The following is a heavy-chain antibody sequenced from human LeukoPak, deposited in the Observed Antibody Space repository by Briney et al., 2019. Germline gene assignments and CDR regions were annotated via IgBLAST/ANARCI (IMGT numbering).Heavy chain of an antibody. CDR2: IIPIFGTA. D-gene: IGHD1-20*01. CDR3: ARGGYNWNDGEDTYYYYMDV. J-gene: IGHJ6*03. Sequence: GASVKVSCKASGGTFSSYAISWVRPAPGQGLEWMGGIIPIFGTANYAQKFQGRVTITTDESTSTAYMELSSLRSEDTAVYYCARGGYNWNDGEDTYYYYMDVWGKGTTVTVSS. CDR1: GGTFSSYA. V-gene: IGHV1-69*05.